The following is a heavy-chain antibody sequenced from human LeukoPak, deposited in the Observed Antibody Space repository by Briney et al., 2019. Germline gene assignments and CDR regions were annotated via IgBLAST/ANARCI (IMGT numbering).Heavy chain of an antibody. V-gene: IGHV3-23*01. CDR2: ISGSGGST. Sequence: PGGSLRLSCAASGFTFSSYAMSWVRQAPGKGLEWVSAISGSGGSTYYADSVKGRFTISRDNSKNTLYLQMNSLRVEDTAVYYCAKTHSSPRVHYFDCWGRGTLVTVSS. J-gene: IGHJ4*02. CDR1: GFTFSSYA. CDR3: AKTHSSPRVHYFDC.